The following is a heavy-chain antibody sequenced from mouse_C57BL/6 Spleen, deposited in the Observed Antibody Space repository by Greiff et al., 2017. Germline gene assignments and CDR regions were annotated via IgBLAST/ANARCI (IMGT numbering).Heavy chain of an antibody. J-gene: IGHJ1*03. CDR3: ARSLITTVVATGYFDV. V-gene: IGHV1-61*01. CDR2: IYPSDSET. CDR1: GYTFTSYW. Sequence: QVQLQQPGAELVRPGSSVKLSCKASGYTFTSYWMDWVKQRPGQGLEWIGNIYPSDSETHYNQKFKDKATLTVDKSSSTAYMQLSSLTSEDSAVYYCARSLITTVVATGYFDVWGTGTTVTVSS. D-gene: IGHD1-1*01.